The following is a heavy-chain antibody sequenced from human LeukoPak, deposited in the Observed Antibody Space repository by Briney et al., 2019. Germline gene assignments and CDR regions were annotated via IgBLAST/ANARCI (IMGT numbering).Heavy chain of an antibody. CDR1: GGSISSGGYY. D-gene: IGHD3-22*01. CDR3: ARYDSSGYYSTA. V-gene: IGHV4-31*03. Sequence: SETLSLTCTVSGGSISSGGYYWSWIRQHPGKGLEWIGYIYYSGSIYYNPSLKSRVTISVDTSKNQFSLKLSSVTAADTAVYYCARYDSSGYYSTAWGQGTLVTVSS. CDR2: IYYSGSI. J-gene: IGHJ5*02.